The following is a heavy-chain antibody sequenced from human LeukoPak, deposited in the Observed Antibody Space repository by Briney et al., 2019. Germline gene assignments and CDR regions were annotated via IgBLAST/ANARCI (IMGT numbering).Heavy chain of an antibody. D-gene: IGHD3-3*01. CDR1: GGSISSYY. J-gene: IGHJ4*02. CDR2: IYYSGST. CDR3: ARLVGYDFWSGYYWDY. V-gene: IGHV4-59*01. Sequence: SETLSLTCTVSGGSISSYYWSWIRQPPGMGLEWIGYIYYSGSTNYNPSLKSRVTISVDTSKNQFSLKLSSVTAADTAVYYCARLVGYDFWSGYYWDYWGQGTLVTASS.